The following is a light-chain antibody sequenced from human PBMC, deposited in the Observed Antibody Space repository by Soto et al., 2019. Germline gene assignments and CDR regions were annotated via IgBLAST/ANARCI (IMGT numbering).Light chain of an antibody. J-gene: IGKJ1*01. Sequence: DIVMTQSPDSLAVSLGERATINCKSSQSVLYSSNNKNYLAWYQQKPGQPPKLLIYWASTRESGVPDRYSGTGSGLDFPLTISSLQAEDVAVYYCQQYYSTPLTFGQGTKVEIK. CDR3: QQYYSTPLT. CDR1: QSVLYSSNNKNY. CDR2: WAS. V-gene: IGKV4-1*01.